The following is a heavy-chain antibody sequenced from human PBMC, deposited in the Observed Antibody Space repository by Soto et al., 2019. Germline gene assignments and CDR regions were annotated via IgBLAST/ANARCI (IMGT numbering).Heavy chain of an antibody. J-gene: IGHJ4*02. CDR3: ASGPSGDKVDY. V-gene: IGHV4-39*01. CDR1: GGCISSSSYY. CDR2: IYYSGST. Sequence: SETLSLTCTVSGGCISSSSYYWGWIRQPPGKGLEWIGSIYYSGSTYYNPSLKSRVTISVDTSKNQFSLKLSSVTAEDTAVYYCASGPSGDKVDYWXQGIQVTVS. D-gene: IGHD7-27*01.